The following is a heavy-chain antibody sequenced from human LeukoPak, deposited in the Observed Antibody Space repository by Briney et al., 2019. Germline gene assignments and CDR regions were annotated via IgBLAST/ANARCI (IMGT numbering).Heavy chain of an antibody. CDR1: NYSISSGYY. J-gene: IGHJ5*02. Sequence: PSETLSLTCTVSNYSISSGYYWGWIRQPPGKNLEWLGSVYYTGSTHNNPSLKSRVTISVDTSKNQFSLNLSSVTAADTAVYYCARQEIGLRSFDPWGQGTLVTVSS. CDR2: VYYTGST. CDR3: ARQEIGLRSFDP. D-gene: IGHD3/OR15-3a*01. V-gene: IGHV4-38-2*02.